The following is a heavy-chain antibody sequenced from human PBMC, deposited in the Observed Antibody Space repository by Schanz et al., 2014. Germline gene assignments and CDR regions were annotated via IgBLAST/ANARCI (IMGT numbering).Heavy chain of an antibody. CDR2: ISRDGTTS. J-gene: IGHJ3*02. CDR3: ARENLNWEAFDI. D-gene: IGHD7-27*01. Sequence: QVQLVESGGGLVKPGGSLRLSCAASGFIFNDYYMNWIRQAPGKGLEWLSYISRDGTTSYYADSVKGRFTISRDNAKNSLYLXXXXXXXXXXXVYYCARENLNWEAFDIWGQGTVVTVSS. CDR1: GFIFNDYY. V-gene: IGHV3-11*01.